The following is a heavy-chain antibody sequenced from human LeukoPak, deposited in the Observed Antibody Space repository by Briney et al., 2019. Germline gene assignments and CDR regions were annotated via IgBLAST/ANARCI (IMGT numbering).Heavy chain of an antibody. V-gene: IGHV1-2*02. Sequence: ASVKVSCKASGYTFTGYYIHWVRQAPGQGLEWMGWIDPNSGVTTYAQNFQGRVTMTGYTSISTAYMELNRLTSDDTAVYYCARDNVLEWLLQGFDPWGQGTLVTVSS. J-gene: IGHJ5*02. CDR2: IDPNSGVT. D-gene: IGHD3-3*01. CDR1: GYTFTGYY. CDR3: ARDNVLEWLLQGFDP.